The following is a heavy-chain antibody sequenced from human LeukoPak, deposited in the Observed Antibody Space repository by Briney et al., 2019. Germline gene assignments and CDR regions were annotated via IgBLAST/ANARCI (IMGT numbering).Heavy chain of an antibody. CDR3: ARGGWGITMIVPRAFDI. D-gene: IGHD3-22*01. J-gene: IGHJ3*02. V-gene: IGHV3-21*01. Sequence: SGGSLRLSCAASGFTFSSYSMNWVRQAPGKGLEWVSSISSSSSYIYYADSVKGRFTISRDNAKNSLYLQMNSLRAEDTAVYYCARGGWGITMIVPRAFDIWGQGTMVTVSS. CDR1: GFTFSSYS. CDR2: ISSSSSYI.